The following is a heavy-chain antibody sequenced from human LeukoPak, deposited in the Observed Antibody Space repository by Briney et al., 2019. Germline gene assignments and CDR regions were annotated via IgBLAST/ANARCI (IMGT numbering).Heavy chain of an antibody. J-gene: IGHJ4*02. Sequence: GGSLRLSCAASGFTFSSYTMTWVRQAPGKGLEWVSAISGSGGGTYYADSVKGRFTISRDNSKNTLYLQMNSLRAEDTAVYYCASTEWFIGYWGQGTLVTVSS. CDR2: ISGSGGGT. D-gene: IGHD3-3*01. CDR3: ASTEWFIGY. V-gene: IGHV3-23*01. CDR1: GFTFSSYT.